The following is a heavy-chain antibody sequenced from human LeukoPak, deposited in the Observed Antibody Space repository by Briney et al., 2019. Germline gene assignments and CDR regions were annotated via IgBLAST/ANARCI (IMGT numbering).Heavy chain of an antibody. V-gene: IGHV3-48*03. CDR1: GFTFSSYE. CDR2: ISSSGSTI. J-gene: IGHJ4*02. CDR3: ARDTYYYDNSGYHIMDY. Sequence: GGSLRLSCAASGFTFSSYEMNWVRQAPGKGLEWVSYISSSGSTIYYADSVKGRFTISRDNDKNSLYLQMNSLRAEDTAVYYFARDTYYYDNSGYHIMDYWGQGTLVTVSS. D-gene: IGHD3-22*01.